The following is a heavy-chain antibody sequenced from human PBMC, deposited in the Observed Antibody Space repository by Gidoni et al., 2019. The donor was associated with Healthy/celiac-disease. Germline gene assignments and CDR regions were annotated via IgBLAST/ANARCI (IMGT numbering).Heavy chain of an antibody. CDR3: ARGFPYGDYDAADY. D-gene: IGHD4-17*01. Sequence: QVQPVESGGGLVKPGGSLRLSGAASGIPLSYSYMSWIRQAPGKGLEWVSYISSSGSTIYYADSVKGRFTISRDNAKNSLYLQMNSLRAEDTAVYYCARGFPYGDYDAADYWGQGTLVTVSS. CDR2: ISSSGSTI. J-gene: IGHJ4*02. V-gene: IGHV3-11*01. CDR1: GIPLSYSY.